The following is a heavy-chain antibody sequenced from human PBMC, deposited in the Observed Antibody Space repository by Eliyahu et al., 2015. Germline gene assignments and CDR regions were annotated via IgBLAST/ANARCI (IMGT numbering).Heavy chain of an antibody. CDR1: GYTFAGYS. J-gene: IGHJ4*02. Sequence: QLVQSGAEVKKPGASVKVSCKATGYTFAGYSIHWVRQAPGLGLEWMGRIKPKSGGTTYAQRFQGRVTMTWDTSLDTAYMELNNLRQDDTAVYYCARLVAVTGDVIDEDYWGQGTLVTVSS. CDR2: IKPKSGGT. CDR3: ARLVAVTGDVIDEDY. V-gene: IGHV1-2*06. D-gene: IGHD2-8*02.